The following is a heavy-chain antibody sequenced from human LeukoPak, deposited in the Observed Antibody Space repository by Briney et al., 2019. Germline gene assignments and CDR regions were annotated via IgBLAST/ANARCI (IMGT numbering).Heavy chain of an antibody. J-gene: IGHJ4*02. CDR2: IYPGDSDT. CDR3: ASTSSSWFLGIH. Sequence: GESLKISCKGSAHTLTAFWLGWVRQMPGKGLEWMGIIYPGDSDTRYNPAFQGQVTVSADRSTKTAYLQWNSLKASDTAMYYCASTSSSWFLGIHWGQGTLVTVSS. V-gene: IGHV5-51*01. CDR1: AHTLTAFW. D-gene: IGHD6-13*01.